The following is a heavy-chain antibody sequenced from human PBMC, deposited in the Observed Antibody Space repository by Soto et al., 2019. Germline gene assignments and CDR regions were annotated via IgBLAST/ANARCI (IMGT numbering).Heavy chain of an antibody. J-gene: IGHJ3*02. CDR1: GGSISSSSYY. Sequence: SETLSLTCTVSGGSISSSSYYWGWIRQPPGKGLEWIGSIYYSGSTYYNPSLKSRVTISVDTSKNQFSLKLSSVTAADTAVYYCARLTVTTRRHDAFDIWGQGTMVTVSS. CDR3: ARLTVTTRRHDAFDI. D-gene: IGHD4-17*01. CDR2: IYYSGST. V-gene: IGHV4-39*01.